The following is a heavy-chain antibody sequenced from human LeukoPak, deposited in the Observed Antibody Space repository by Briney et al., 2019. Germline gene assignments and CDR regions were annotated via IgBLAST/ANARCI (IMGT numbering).Heavy chain of an antibody. CDR3: ARAPHSVAATGFDYYYYMDV. Sequence: ASVKVSCKASGYTFTSYDINWVRQATGQGLEWMGWMNPNSGNTGYAQKFQGRVTITRNTSISTAYMELSSLRSEDTAVYYCARAPHSVAATGFDYYYYMDVWGKGTTVTVSS. J-gene: IGHJ6*03. D-gene: IGHD2-15*01. CDR1: GYTFTSYD. CDR2: MNPNSGNT. V-gene: IGHV1-8*03.